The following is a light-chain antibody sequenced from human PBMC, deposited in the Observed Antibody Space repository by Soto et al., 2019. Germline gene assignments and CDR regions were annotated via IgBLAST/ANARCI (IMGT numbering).Light chain of an antibody. V-gene: IGKV3-20*01. CDR1: QSVSSSY. Sequence: EIVLTQSPGTLSLSPGERATLSCRASQSVSSSYLAWYQQKPGQAPMLLIYGASSRATGIPDRFSDSGSGTDFALTISRLEPEDFAVYYCQQYGSTPWSFGQGTKVEIK. CDR2: GAS. J-gene: IGKJ1*01. CDR3: QQYGSTPWS.